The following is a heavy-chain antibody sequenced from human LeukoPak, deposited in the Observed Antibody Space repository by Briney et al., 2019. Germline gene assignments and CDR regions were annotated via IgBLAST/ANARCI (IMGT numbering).Heavy chain of an antibody. CDR3: ARSGRGTYYYFDL. Sequence: ASVKVSCKASGYTFTNYRITWVRQAPGQGLEWMGWISGSNGNTNYAQKFQGRVSMTADTSTSTAYMELRSLRSDDTAVYYCARSGRGTYYYFDLWGQGTLVTVSS. J-gene: IGHJ4*02. CDR1: GYTFTNYR. V-gene: IGHV1-18*01. CDR2: ISGSNGNT. D-gene: IGHD1-26*01.